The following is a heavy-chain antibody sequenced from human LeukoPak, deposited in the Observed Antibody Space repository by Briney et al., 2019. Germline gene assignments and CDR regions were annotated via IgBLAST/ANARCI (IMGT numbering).Heavy chain of an antibody. V-gene: IGHV4-59*01. D-gene: IGHD4/OR15-4a*01. J-gene: IGHJ5*02. CDR1: DVSLSGYS. CDR2: IYYSGDT. CDR3: VGGSYGASISKCFDP. Sequence: SETLSLTCTVSDVSLSGYSWSCIRQPPGKGLECIVYIYYSGDTNYNPSLKNRVTLSVDTSRNQLSLRLSSVTTADTAVYYCVGGSYGASISKCFDPWGQGPLAIVSS.